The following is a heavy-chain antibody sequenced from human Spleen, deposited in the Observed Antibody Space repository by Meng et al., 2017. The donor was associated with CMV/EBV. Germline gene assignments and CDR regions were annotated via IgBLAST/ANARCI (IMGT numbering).Heavy chain of an antibody. CDR3: ARDGGYQLLRWFDP. V-gene: IGHV1-69*10. D-gene: IGHD2-2*01. Sequence: SVKVSCKASGGTFSSYAISWVRQAPGQGLEWMGGIIPILGIANNAQKFQGRVTITADKSTSTVYLDLSSLRSEDTAVYYCARDGGYQLLRWFDPWGQGTLVTVSS. CDR2: IIPILGIA. CDR1: GGTFSSYA. J-gene: IGHJ5*02.